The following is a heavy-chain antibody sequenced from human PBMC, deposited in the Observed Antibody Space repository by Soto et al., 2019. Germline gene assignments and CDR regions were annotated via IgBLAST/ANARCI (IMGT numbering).Heavy chain of an antibody. V-gene: IGHV4-34*01. CDR1: GGSFSGHF. D-gene: IGHD3-3*01. Sequence: SETLSLTCVVYGGSFSGHFWSWIRQPPGKGLEWIGEINHSGSANYNPSLKSRVTISVGTSKNQFSLKLTSVTAADTAVYYCAGWAVGIMIFGVPKDYWSQGTQVTVSS. CDR3: AGWAVGIMIFGVPKDY. J-gene: IGHJ4*02. CDR2: INHSGSA.